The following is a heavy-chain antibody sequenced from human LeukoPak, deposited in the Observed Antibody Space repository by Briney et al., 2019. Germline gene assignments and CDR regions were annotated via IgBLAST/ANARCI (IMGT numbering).Heavy chain of an antibody. V-gene: IGHV4-59*12. Sequence: SETLSLTCTGSGGSISSYYWSWIRQPPGKGLEWIGYIYYSGSTNYNPSLKSRVTISVDTSKNQFSLKLSSVTAADTAVYYCARANPAGATSTYEYFQHWGQGTLVTVSS. J-gene: IGHJ1*01. CDR1: GGSISSYY. CDR2: IYYSGST. CDR3: ARANPAGATSTYEYFQH. D-gene: IGHD1-26*01.